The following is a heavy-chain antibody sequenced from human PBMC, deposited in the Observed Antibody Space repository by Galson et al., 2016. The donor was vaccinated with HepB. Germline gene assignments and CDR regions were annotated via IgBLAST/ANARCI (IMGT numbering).Heavy chain of an antibody. D-gene: IGHD2-21*02. V-gene: IGHV5-51*01. Sequence: QSGAEVKKPGESLKISCKGSGYSFSSYWIGWVRQMPGKGLEWMGIIYPGDSDTRYSPSFQGQVTISADMATSTAYLQWSSLKASDTAMYYCARRGIVVVTEDAFNMWGQGTMVTVSS. J-gene: IGHJ3*02. CDR2: IYPGDSDT. CDR3: ARRGIVVVTEDAFNM. CDR1: GYSFSSYW.